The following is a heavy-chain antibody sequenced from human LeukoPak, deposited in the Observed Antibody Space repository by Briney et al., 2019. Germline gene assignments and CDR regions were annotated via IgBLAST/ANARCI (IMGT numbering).Heavy chain of an antibody. CDR1: GFTFSDYN. Sequence: PGGSLRLSCAGSGFTFSDYNMNWVRQAPGKGLEWVSYITNGGSTIHHADSVKGRFTISRDNAKKTLYLQMNSLRAEDTAEYYCARSIGLTGGGVDVWGQGTTVTVSS. CDR2: ITNGGSTI. CDR3: ARSIGLTGGGVDV. J-gene: IGHJ6*02. D-gene: IGHD3-9*01. V-gene: IGHV3-11*01.